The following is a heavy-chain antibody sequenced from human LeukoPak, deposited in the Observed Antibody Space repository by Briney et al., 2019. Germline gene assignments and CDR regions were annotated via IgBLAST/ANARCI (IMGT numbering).Heavy chain of an antibody. CDR2: TSGSGVNS. J-gene: IGHJ4*02. CDR1: GFTLRSYD. CDR3: AKEYSGYDFDY. Sequence: GGSLRLSGAASGFTLRSYDMSGLRHPPGKGLEGVAATSGSGVNSYYADSVRGRSTISRDNSQKTLYLQMDGLRAEDTALYYGAKEYSGYDFDYWGQGTLVTVSS. V-gene: IGHV3-23*01. D-gene: IGHD5-12*01.